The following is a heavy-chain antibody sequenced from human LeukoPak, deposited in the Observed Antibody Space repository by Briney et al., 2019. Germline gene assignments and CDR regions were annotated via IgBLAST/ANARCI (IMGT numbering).Heavy chain of an antibody. V-gene: IGHV5-51*01. CDR3: ASGFYGGYYYYYYMDV. CDR2: IYPGDSDT. CDR1: GYSFTTYW. D-gene: IGHD4/OR15-4a*01. Sequence: GESLKIPCKGSGYSFTTYWIGWVRQMPGKGLEWMGIIYPGDSDTRYSPSFQGQVTISADRSISTAYLQWSSLKASDTAMYYCASGFYGGYYYYYYMDVWGKGTTVTVSS. J-gene: IGHJ6*03.